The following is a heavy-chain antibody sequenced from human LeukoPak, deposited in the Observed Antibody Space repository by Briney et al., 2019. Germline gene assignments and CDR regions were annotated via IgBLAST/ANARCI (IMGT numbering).Heavy chain of an antibody. J-gene: IGHJ1*01. V-gene: IGHV3-7*01. CDR1: GFTFSNSW. CDR3: ATYSILNAREFRY. Sequence: GSLRLSCAGSGFTFSNSWMGWVRQAPGKGLEWVANVQHIGGETYYVDSVKGRFTTSRDNAKNSVYLQMNSLGADDTAVYYCATYSILNAREFRYWGQGTLVTVTS. CDR2: VQHIGGET. D-gene: IGHD4-11*01.